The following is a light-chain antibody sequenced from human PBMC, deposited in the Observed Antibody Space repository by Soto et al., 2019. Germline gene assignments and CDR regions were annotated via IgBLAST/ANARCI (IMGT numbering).Light chain of an antibody. CDR1: QGIAHY. J-gene: IGKJ5*01. Sequence: DIQMTQSPSTLSASVVDRFTITCLASQGIAHYLAWYQQKPGKAPNLLIYTASTLQSGVPSRFSGSGSGTDFTLTISSLQPEDFATYFCQQLNSYPLTFGQGTRLEIK. CDR3: QQLNSYPLT. V-gene: IGKV1-9*01. CDR2: TAS.